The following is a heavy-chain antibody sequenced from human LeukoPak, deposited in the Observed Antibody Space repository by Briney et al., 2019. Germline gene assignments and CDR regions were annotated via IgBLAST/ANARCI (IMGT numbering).Heavy chain of an antibody. D-gene: IGHD1-26*01. J-gene: IGHJ4*02. V-gene: IGHV4-4*09. CDR1: NGSISSYH. CDR3: ARLRVSGSYLYYFDY. CDR2: ILTSGTT. Sequence: KPSETLSLTCTVSNGSISSYHWSWVRKPPGKGLEWIGYILTSGTTNSNPSLKSRLTISVDTSKNQFTLKLSSVTAADTAVYYCARLRVSGSYLYYFDYWGQGTLVTVSS.